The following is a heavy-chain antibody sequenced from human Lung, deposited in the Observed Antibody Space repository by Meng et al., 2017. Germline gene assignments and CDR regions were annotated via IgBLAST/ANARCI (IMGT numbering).Heavy chain of an antibody. J-gene: IGHJ5*02. CDR2: IGHSGIT. CDR3: VRSSGWVRTGFDP. V-gene: IGHV4-39*01. Sequence: QPQLQESGPGLVKPSEALSLTCSFSGGSLSTSGYYWGWIRQPPGKGLEWIGSIGHSGITYYTPSLKSRVTVSIDTSKSQFSLKLTSVTAADTAVYYCVRSSGWVRTGFDPWGQGTLVTVSS. CDR1: GGSLSTSGYY. D-gene: IGHD6-19*01.